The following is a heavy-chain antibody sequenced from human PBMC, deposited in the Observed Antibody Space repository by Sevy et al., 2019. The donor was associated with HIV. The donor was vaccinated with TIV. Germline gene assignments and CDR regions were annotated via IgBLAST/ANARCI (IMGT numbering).Heavy chain of an antibody. CDR2: IKSKTDGGTT. V-gene: IGHV3-15*01. CDR1: GFTFSNAW. CDR3: ITDPLFGGSGSQDGMDV. J-gene: IGHJ6*02. D-gene: IGHD3-10*01. Sequence: GGSLRLSCAASGFTFSNAWMDWVRQAPGTGLEWVGRIKSKTDGGTTDYAAPVKGRFTISRDDSKNTVYLQINSLKIEDTAVYYCITDPLFGGSGSQDGMDVWGQGTTVTVSS.